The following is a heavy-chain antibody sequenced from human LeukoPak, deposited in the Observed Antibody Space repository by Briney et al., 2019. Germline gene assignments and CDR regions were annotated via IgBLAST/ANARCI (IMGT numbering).Heavy chain of an antibody. J-gene: IGHJ4*02. CDR1: GYTFTSYY. Sequence: GASVKVSCKASGYTFTSYYMHWVRQAPGQGLEWMGIINPSGGSTSYAQKFQGRVTMTEDTSTDTAYMELSSLRSEDTAVYYCATGRRRDGYNNLLWGHYYFDYWGQGTLVTVSS. D-gene: IGHD5-24*01. CDR2: INPSGGST. V-gene: IGHV1-46*01. CDR3: ATGRRRDGYNNLLWGHYYFDY.